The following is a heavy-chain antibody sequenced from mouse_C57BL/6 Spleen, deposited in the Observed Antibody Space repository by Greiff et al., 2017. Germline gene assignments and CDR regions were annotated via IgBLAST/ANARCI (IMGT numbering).Heavy chain of an antibody. CDR1: GYTFTSYD. J-gene: IGHJ2*01. Sequence: VQRVESGPELVKPGASVKLSCKASGYTFTSYDINWVKQRPGQGLEWIGWIYPRDGSTKYNEKFKGKATLTVDTSSSTAYMELHSLTSEDSAVYFCAIYYDLDYWGQGTTLTVSS. D-gene: IGHD2-4*01. V-gene: IGHV1-85*01. CDR2: IYPRDGST. CDR3: AIYYDLDY.